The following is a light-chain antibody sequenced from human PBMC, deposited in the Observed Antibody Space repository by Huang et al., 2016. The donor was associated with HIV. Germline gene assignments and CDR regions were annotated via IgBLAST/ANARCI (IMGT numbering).Light chain of an antibody. CDR1: QNVRSN. CDR3: QQYDNWPPGLT. J-gene: IGKJ4*01. V-gene: IGKV3D-15*01. CDR2: DTS. Sequence: EIVMTQSPATLSVSPGGGATLSCRASQNVRSNLAWYQQTPGQAPRLLIYDTSTRASGVPARFSGCGSGTEFTLTISGLQSEDFAVYYCQQYDNWPPGLTFGGGTKVEI.